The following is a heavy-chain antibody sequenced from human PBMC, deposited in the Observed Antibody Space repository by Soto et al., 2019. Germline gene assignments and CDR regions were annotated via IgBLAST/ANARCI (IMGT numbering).Heavy chain of an antibody. Sequence: EVQLLESGGGLVQPGGSLRLSCAASGFTFSSYAMSWVRQAPGKGLEGVSAISGSGGRTYYADSVKGRFTISRDNSKNTLYLQMNSLRAEDTAVYYCAKEGVVYGDYDGSNYWGQGTLVTVSS. CDR1: GFTFSSYA. CDR3: AKEGVVYGDYDGSNY. V-gene: IGHV3-23*01. D-gene: IGHD4-17*01. CDR2: ISGSGGRT. J-gene: IGHJ4*02.